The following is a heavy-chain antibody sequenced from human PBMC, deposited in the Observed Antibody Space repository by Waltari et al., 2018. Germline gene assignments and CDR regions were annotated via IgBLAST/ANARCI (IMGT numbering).Heavy chain of an antibody. J-gene: IGHJ4*02. CDR3: ASWYYYDSSGYPLDGY. D-gene: IGHD3-22*01. CDR2: IIPIFGTA. Sequence: QVQLVQSGAAVKKPGSSVKVSCKASGGTFRSYAISWVRPAPGQGLEWMGGIIPIFGTANYAQKFQGRVTITADESTSTAYMELSSLRSEDTAVYYCASWYYYDSSGYPLDGYWGQGTLVTVSS. CDR1: GGTFRSYA. V-gene: IGHV1-69*12.